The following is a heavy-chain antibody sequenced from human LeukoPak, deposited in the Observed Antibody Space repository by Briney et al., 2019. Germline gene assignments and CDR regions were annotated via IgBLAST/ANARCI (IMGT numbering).Heavy chain of an antibody. CDR1: GGSVASSGCY. J-gene: IGHJ6*02. CDR3: GRHVSNGWDYHYGLDV. D-gene: IGHD6-19*01. CDR2: AYYTGEI. V-gene: IGHV4-39*01. Sequence: SETLSLTCTVSGGSVASSGCYWGWIRQPPGKGLEWVGSAYYTGEIYSTPSLKSRLTISVNTSKNQFALTLTSVTAADMAVYYCGRHVSNGWDYHYGLDVWGQGTTVTVSS.